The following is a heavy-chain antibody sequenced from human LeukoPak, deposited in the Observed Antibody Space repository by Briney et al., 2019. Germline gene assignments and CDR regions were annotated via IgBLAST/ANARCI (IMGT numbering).Heavy chain of an antibody. V-gene: IGHV4-59*01. CDR1: GGSISSYY. CDR2: IYYTGST. Sequence: SETLSLTCTVSGGSISSYYWSWIRQPPGKGLERIGHIYYTGSTNYNPSLKSRVTISVDTSKNQFSLKLSSVTAADTAVYYCARGSGFYGYWGQGTLVTVSS. J-gene: IGHJ4*02. D-gene: IGHD6-19*01. CDR3: ARGSGFYGY.